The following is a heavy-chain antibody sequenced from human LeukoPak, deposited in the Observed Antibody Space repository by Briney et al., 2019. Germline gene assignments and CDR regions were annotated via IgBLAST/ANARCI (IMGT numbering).Heavy chain of an antibody. CDR1: GFTFSSYG. V-gene: IGHV3-30*18. Sequence: GGSLRLSCVASGFTFSSYGMHWVRQAQGKGLEWVALISYDGINKFYADSVKGRFTISRDNSKNTLYLQMNSLRTEDTAVYYCAKGTGFDYWGQGTMVTDSS. CDR2: ISYDGINK. J-gene: IGHJ4*02. CDR3: AKGTGFDY.